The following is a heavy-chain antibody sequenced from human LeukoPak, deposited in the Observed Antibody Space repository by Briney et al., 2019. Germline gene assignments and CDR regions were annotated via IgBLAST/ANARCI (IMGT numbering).Heavy chain of an antibody. D-gene: IGHD4-23*01. CDR1: GGSISSYY. V-gene: IGHV4-59*01. J-gene: IGHJ4*02. CDR2: IYYTGST. Sequence: SETLSLTCTVSGGSISSYYWSWIRQPPGKGLECIGYIYYTGSTNYNPSLKSRVTMSVDTSKNQLSLKMISVTAADTAVYYRVRGLYGGNSWYAYWGQGTLVTVSS. CDR3: VRGLYGGNSWYAY.